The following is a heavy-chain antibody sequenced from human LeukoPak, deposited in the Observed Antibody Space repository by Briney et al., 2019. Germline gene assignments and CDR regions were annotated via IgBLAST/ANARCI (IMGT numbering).Heavy chain of an antibody. D-gene: IGHD3-9*01. CDR2: INHSGSA. V-gene: IGHV4-34*01. CDR1: GGSFSGYY. Sequence: PSETLSLTCAVYGGSFSGYYWSWIRQPPRKGLEWIGEINHSGSANYNPSLKSRVTISVDTSKNQFSLKLSSVTAADRAVYYCARGLDILTGYYCFDYWGQGTLVTVSS. J-gene: IGHJ4*02. CDR3: ARGLDILTGYYCFDY.